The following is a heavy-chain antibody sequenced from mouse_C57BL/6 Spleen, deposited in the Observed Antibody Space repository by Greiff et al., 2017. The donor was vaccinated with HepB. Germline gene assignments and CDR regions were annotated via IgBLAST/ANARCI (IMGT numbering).Heavy chain of an antibody. CDR2: ISYSGST. J-gene: IGHJ3*01. D-gene: IGHD2-4*01. V-gene: IGHV3-8*01. CDR3: ARSGYDYEFAY. CDR1: GYSITSYY. Sequence: VQLQQSGPGLAKPSQTLSLTCSVTGYSITSYYWNWIRQFPGKKLEYMGYISYSGSTYYNPSLKSRISITRDTSKNQYYLQLNSVTTEDTATYYCARSGYDYEFAYWGQGTLVTVSA.